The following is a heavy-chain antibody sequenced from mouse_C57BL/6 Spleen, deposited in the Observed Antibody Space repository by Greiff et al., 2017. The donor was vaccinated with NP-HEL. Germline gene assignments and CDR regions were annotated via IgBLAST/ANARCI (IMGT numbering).Heavy chain of an antibody. D-gene: IGHD2-4*01. CDR2: IWRGGST. V-gene: IGHV2-5*01. Sequence: VQGVESGPGLVQPSQSLSITCTVSGFSLTSYGVHWVRQSPGKGLEWLGVIWRGGSTDYNAAFMSRLSITKDNSKSQVFFKMNSLQADDTAIYYCAKWDYDYYAMDYWGQGTSVTVSS. CDR1: GFSLTSYG. CDR3: AKWDYDYYAMDY. J-gene: IGHJ4*01.